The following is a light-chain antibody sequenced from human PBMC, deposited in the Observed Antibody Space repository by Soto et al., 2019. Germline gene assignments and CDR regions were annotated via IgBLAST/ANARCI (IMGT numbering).Light chain of an antibody. CDR2: WAS. CDR1: KIELYSSSNKNY. Sequence: GECSKIELYSSSNKNYLGWYQQKPGQPPKLLIYWASTRESGVPDRFSGSGSGTDLTVPRCRLHGEAVPLNYGQPYYGTRLTIRGGTRVDIK. J-gene: IGKJ4*01. CDR3: QPYYGTRLT. V-gene: IGKV4-1*01.